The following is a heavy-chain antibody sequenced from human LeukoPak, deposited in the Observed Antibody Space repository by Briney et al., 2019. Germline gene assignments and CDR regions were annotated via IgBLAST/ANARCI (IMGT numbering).Heavy chain of an antibody. V-gene: IGHV1-8*01. Sequence: ASVKVSCKASGYTFTSYDINWVRQATGQGLEWMGWMNPNSGNTGYAQKFQGRVTMTRNTSISTAYMELSSLRSEDTAVYYCARGSPYDFWSGYYYYYSDYWGQGTLVTVSS. J-gene: IGHJ4*02. CDR1: GYTFTSYD. D-gene: IGHD3-3*01. CDR3: ARGSPYDFWSGYYYYYSDY. CDR2: MNPNSGNT.